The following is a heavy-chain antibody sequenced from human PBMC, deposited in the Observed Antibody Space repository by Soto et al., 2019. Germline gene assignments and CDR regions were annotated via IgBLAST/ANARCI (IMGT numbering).Heavy chain of an antibody. D-gene: IGHD3-3*01. CDR2: ISGSGGST. V-gene: IGHV3-23*01. Sequence: GSLRLSCAASGFTFSSYAMSWVRQAPGKGLEWVSAISGSGGSTYYADSVKGRFTISRDNSKNTLYLQMNSLRAEDTAVYYCAKVRDFWSGSARGYFDYWGQGTLVTVSS. CDR3: AKVRDFWSGSARGYFDY. J-gene: IGHJ4*02. CDR1: GFTFSSYA.